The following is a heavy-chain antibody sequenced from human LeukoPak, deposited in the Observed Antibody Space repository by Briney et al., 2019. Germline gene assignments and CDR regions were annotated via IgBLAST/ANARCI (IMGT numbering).Heavy chain of an antibody. V-gene: IGHV3-48*01. Sequence: GGSLRLSCAASGFTFSSYSMNWVRQAPGKGLEWVSYISSSSSTIYYADSVKGRFTISRGNAKNSLYLQMNSLRAEDTAVYYCARGSGSYSFNLLGFDPWGQGTLVTVSS. D-gene: IGHD1-26*01. CDR2: ISSSSSTI. J-gene: IGHJ5*02. CDR3: ARGSGSYSFNLLGFDP. CDR1: GFTFSSYS.